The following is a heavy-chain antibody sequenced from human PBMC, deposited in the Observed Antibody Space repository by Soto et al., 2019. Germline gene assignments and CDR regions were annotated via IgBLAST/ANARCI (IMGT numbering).Heavy chain of an antibody. D-gene: IGHD3-3*01. CDR1: GYTFTNYG. J-gene: IGHJ5*02. V-gene: IGHV1-18*04. CDR3: ARPLGGSGDFWFDP. CDR2: ISNYNGNT. Sequence: QVQLVPSGAEVKKPGASVKVSCKASGYTFTNYGISWVRQAPGHGPEWMGWISNYNGNTNYAQRFQGRVTMTTDTPTSTAYMELRSLKSDDTAVYYCARPLGGSGDFWFDPWGQGTQVTVSS.